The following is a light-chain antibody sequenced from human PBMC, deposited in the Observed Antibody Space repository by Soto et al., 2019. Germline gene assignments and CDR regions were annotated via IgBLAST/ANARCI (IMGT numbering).Light chain of an antibody. J-gene: IGKJ5*01. CDR1: QSISSW. Sequence: DIQMTQSPSTLSASVGDRVTITCRASQSISSWLAWYQQKPGKAPKLLIYAASSLQSGVPSRFSGSGSGTDFTLTISSLEPEDFAVYYCQHRMNWPLTFGQGTRLEIK. V-gene: IGKV1-5*01. CDR3: QHRMNWPLT. CDR2: AAS.